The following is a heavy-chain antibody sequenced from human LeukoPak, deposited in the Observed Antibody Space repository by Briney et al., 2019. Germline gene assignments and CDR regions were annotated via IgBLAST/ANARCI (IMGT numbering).Heavy chain of an antibody. CDR2: IYYSGST. D-gene: IGHD2-15*01. CDR3: ARVVVVVAATTDQTNWFDP. CDR1: GGSISSGGYY. V-gene: IGHV4-31*03. Sequence: SETLSLTCTVSGGSISSGGYYWSWIRQHPGKGLEWIGYIYYSGSTYYNPSLKSRVTISVDTSKNQFSLKLSSVTAADTAVYYCARVVVVVAATTDQTNWFDPWGQGTLVTVSS. J-gene: IGHJ5*02.